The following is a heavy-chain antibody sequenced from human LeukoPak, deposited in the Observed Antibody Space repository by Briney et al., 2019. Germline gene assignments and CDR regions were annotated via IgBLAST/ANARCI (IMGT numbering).Heavy chain of an antibody. CDR2: ISYDGSNK. CDR3: YSDDAFDI. Sequence: GRSLRLSCAASGFTFSSYAMHWVRQAPGKGLEWVAVISYDGSNKYYADSVKGRFTISRDNSKDTPYLQMNSLRAEDTAVYYCYSDDAFDIWGQGTVVTVSS. CDR1: GFTFSSYA. J-gene: IGHJ3*02. V-gene: IGHV3-30*04. D-gene: IGHD2-21*01.